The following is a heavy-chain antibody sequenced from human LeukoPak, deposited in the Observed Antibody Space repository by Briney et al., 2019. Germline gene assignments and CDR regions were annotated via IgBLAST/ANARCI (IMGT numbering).Heavy chain of an antibody. D-gene: IGHD3-10*01. CDR1: GFTVRSNY. CDR2: IYSGGST. CDR3: ARGLLWFGELLPRAWI. V-gene: IGHV3-66*01. Sequence: GGSLRLSCAASGFTVRSNYMSWVRQAPGKGLEWVSVIYSGGSTYYADSVKGRFTISRDNSKNTLYLQMNSLRAEDTAVYYCARGLLWFGELLPRAWIWGQGTMVTVSS. J-gene: IGHJ3*02.